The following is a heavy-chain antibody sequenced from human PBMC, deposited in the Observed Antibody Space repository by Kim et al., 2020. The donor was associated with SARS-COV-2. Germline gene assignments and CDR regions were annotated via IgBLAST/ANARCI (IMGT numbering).Heavy chain of an antibody. CDR2: ST. D-gene: IGHD3-10*01. CDR3: ARVHGGYFDN. V-gene: IGHV4-59*01. Sequence: STNYNPTLKSRVTISIATFKNHLSLTLSAVSAADTAVYYCARVHGGYFDNWGQGTLVTVSS. J-gene: IGHJ4*02.